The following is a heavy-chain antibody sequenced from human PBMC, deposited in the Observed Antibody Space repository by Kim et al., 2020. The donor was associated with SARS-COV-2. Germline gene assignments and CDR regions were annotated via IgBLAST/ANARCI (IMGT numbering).Heavy chain of an antibody. J-gene: IGHJ6*03. V-gene: IGHV3-30-3*01. Sequence: GGSLRLSCEVSGLTFTASAFHWVRQAPGKGLEWVAVMSSNGAQKYYAESVKGRCTVSRDYSQNTPYLEINNLRAEDTAIYYCATAPVAINHSYYYNYMD. CDR1: GLTFTASA. CDR3: ATAPVAINHSYYYNYMD. D-gene: IGHD2-15*01. CDR2: MSSNGAQK.